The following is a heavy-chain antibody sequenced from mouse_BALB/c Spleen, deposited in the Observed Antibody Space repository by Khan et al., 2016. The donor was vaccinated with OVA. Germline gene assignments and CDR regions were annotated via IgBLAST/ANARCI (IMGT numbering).Heavy chain of an antibody. CDR2: INPSTGYT. V-gene: IGHV1-7*01. Sequence: QLQESGAELAKPGASVKMSCKASGYTFINYWILWVKQRPGQGLEWIGYINPSTGYTEYNQNFKDKATLTADKSSSTAYMQLSSLTSEDSAVYYCARRGLRWDFDYWGQGTTLTVSS. CDR1: GYTFINYW. D-gene: IGHD1-1*01. J-gene: IGHJ2*01. CDR3: ARRGLRWDFDY.